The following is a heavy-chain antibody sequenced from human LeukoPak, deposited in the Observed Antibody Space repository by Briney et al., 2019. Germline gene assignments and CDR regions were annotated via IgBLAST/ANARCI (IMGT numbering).Heavy chain of an antibody. D-gene: IGHD3-10*01. CDR2: IYTSGST. J-gene: IGHJ5*02. CDR3: ARDGRITMVRGVIIWFDP. V-gene: IGHV4-4*07. CDR1: GGSISSYY. Sequence: SETLSLTCTVSGGSISSYYWSWIRQPAGKGLEWIGRIYTSGSTNYNPSLKSRVTMSVDTSKNQFSLKLSSVTAADTAVYYCARDGRITMVRGVIIWFDPWGQGTLVTVSS.